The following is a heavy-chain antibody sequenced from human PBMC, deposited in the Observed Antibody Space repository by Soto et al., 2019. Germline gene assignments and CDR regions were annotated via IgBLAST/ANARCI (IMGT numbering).Heavy chain of an antibody. V-gene: IGHV3-73*01. CDR3: TRQGITGTPLDY. CDR1: GFTFSGSA. CDR2: IRSKAYSYAT. J-gene: IGHJ4*02. D-gene: IGHD1-20*01. Sequence: PGGSLRLSCAASGFTFSGSAMHWVRQASGKGLEWVGRIRSKAYSYATAYAASVKGRFTISRDDSKNTAYLQMNSLKTEDTAVYYCTRQGITGTPLDYWGQGTLVTVSS.